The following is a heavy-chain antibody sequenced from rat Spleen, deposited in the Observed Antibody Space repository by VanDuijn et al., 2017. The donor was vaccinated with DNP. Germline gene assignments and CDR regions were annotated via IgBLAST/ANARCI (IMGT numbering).Heavy chain of an antibody. CDR1: GYSITGNY. Sequence: EVQLQESGPGLVKPSQSLSLTCSVTGYSITGNYWGWIRQFPGNKMEWVRHISYSGSTSYNPSLKSRISITSDTSKNQFFLHLNSVTTEDTATYYCARNYGGYRPWDYWGQGVMVTVSS. D-gene: IGHD1-11*01. V-gene: IGHV3-1*01. J-gene: IGHJ2*01. CDR3: ARNYGGYRPWDY. CDR2: ISYSGST.